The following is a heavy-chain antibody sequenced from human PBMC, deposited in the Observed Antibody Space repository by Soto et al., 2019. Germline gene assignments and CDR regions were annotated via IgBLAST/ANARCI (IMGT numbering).Heavy chain of an antibody. D-gene: IGHD2-8*01. CDR3: ARQGSNGDYYYYGMDV. Sequence: PGESLKISCKGSGYSFSSYWIALVRQIPGKGLEWMGIMYPGDSDSIYSPSFQGQVSFSADKSTSTAYLQWSSLKASDTAMYYCARQGSNGDYYYYGMDVCGQGTTVTVSS. V-gene: IGHV5-51*01. CDR1: GYSFSSYW. J-gene: IGHJ6*02. CDR2: MYPGDSDS.